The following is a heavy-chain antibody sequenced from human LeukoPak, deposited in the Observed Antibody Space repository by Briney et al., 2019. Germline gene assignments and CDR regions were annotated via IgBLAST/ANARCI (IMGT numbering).Heavy chain of an antibody. CDR1: GYTFTSYD. CDR2: MNPNSGNT. CDR3: ARGLGIVVVMKFDP. V-gene: IGHV1-8*01. Sequence: GASVKVSCKASGYTFTSYDINWVRQAPGQGLEWMGWMNPNSGNTGYAQKFQGRVTMTRNTSISTAYMELSSLRSEDTAVYYCARGLGIVVVMKFDPWGQGTLVTVSS. J-gene: IGHJ5*02. D-gene: IGHD3-22*01.